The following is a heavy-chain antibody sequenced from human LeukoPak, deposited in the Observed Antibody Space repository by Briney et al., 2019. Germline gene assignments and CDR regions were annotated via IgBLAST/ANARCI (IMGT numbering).Heavy chain of an antibody. CDR2: TTPIFGSA. CDR1: GGTFRNYA. V-gene: IGHV1-69*05. CDR3: AGALFHFDSSGYDMDGYDI. D-gene: IGHD3-22*01. Sequence: SVKVSCKASGGTFRNYALSWVRQGPGKGLEWLGGTTPIFGSAEYAQNFQGRVTVTTDESTSTAYMEMSSLRSDDTAVYYCAGALFHFDSSGYDMDGYDIWGQGTMVTVSS. J-gene: IGHJ3*02.